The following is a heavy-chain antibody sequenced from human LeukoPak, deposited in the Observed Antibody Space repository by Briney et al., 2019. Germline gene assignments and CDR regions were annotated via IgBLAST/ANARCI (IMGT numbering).Heavy chain of an antibody. D-gene: IGHD2-2*01. CDR2: ISGSGDNT. CDR1: GFTFSSYA. Sequence: GGSLRLSCAASGFTFSSYAMSWVRQAPGKGLEWVSGISGSGDNTYYADSVKGRFTISRDNSKNTLYVQVNSLGTEDTAAYYCAASLPNIVVVPATKGPFGYWGQGTLVTVSS. V-gene: IGHV3-23*01. J-gene: IGHJ4*02. CDR3: AASLPNIVVVPATKGPFGY.